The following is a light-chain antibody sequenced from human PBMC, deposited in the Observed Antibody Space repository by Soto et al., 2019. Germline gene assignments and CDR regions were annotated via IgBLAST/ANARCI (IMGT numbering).Light chain of an antibody. CDR1: QSVSSN. Sequence: EIVMTQSPATLSVSPGERATLSCRASQSVSSNLAWYQQKPGQAPRLLIYGASTRATGIPARFSGRGSGTAFTLTIISLQSEDCSVYYCQQCNDCPHTFGQGTKLEIK. CDR2: GAS. V-gene: IGKV3-15*01. CDR3: QQCNDCPHT. J-gene: IGKJ2*01.